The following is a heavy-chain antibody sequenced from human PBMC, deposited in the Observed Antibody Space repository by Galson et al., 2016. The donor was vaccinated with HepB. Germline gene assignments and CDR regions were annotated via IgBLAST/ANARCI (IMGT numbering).Heavy chain of an antibody. CDR2: ISPYNGNT. CDR3: ARDRWQGAFDI. CDR1: GYTFTSYG. V-gene: IGHV1-18*01. Sequence: VKVSCKATGYTFTSYGLSWVRQAPGQGLEWMGWISPYNGNTNYIEKFKVRVTMTSDTPTTTTNLELRNLRSDDTAVYYCARDRWQGAFDIWGQGTLVIVSS. D-gene: IGHD2-15*01. J-gene: IGHJ3*02.